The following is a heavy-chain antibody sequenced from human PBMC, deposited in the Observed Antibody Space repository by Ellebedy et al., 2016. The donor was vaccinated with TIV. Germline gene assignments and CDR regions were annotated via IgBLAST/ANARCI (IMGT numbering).Heavy chain of an antibody. CDR3: ARGLIRELPRGGYFDL. V-gene: IGHV4-39*01. J-gene: IGHJ2*01. D-gene: IGHD1-26*01. CDR1: GGSISSSSYY. CDR2: IYYSGST. Sequence: SETLSLTXTVSGGSISSSSYYWGWIRQPPGKGLEWIGSIYYSGSTYYNPSLKSRVTISVDTSKNQFSLKLSSVTAADTAVYYCARGLIRELPRGGYFDLWGRGTLVTVSS.